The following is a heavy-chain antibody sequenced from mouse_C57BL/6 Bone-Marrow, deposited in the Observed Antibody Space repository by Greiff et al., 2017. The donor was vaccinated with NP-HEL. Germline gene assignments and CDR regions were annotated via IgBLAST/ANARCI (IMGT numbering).Heavy chain of an antibody. CDR1: GFTFSSYA. V-gene: IGHV5-4*03. D-gene: IGHD1-1*01. Sequence: DVKLVESGGGLVKPGGSLKLSCAASGFTFSSYAMSWVRQTPEKRLEWVATISDGGSYTYYPDNVKGRFTISRDNAKNNLYLQMSHLKSEDTAMYYCARGFYYGSSLYWYFDVWGTGTTVTVSS. CDR2: ISDGGSYT. CDR3: ARGFYYGSSLYWYFDV. J-gene: IGHJ1*03.